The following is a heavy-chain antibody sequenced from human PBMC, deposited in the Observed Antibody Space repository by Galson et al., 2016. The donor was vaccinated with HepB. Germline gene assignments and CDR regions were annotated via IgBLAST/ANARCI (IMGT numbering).Heavy chain of an antibody. CDR1: GGTFSIYS. CDR2: ITPMTEVT. J-gene: IGHJ4*02. CDR3: AKDSSTAALFT. Sequence: SVKVSCKASGGTFSIYSLSWVRQAPGQGLEWMGRITPMTEVTKYAQAFRGRLTITADKTTNTAYMELTNLGSGDTAVYYCAKDSSTAALFTWGRGSLVIVSS. V-gene: IGHV1-69*04. D-gene: IGHD6-6*01.